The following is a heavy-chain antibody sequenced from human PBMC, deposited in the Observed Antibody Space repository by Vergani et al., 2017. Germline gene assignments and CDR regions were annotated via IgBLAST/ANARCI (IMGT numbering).Heavy chain of an antibody. Sequence: QVQLVESGGGVVQPGRSLRLSCAASGFTFSSYAMSWVRQAPGKGLEWVAVISYDGSNKYYADSVKGRFTISRDNSKNTLYLQMNSLRAEDTAVSYCARGSVLRFLEWLLTDAFDIWGQGTMVTVSS. D-gene: IGHD3-3*01. V-gene: IGHV3-30-3*01. CDR2: ISYDGSNK. J-gene: IGHJ3*02. CDR1: GFTFSSYA. CDR3: ARGSVLRFLEWLLTDAFDI.